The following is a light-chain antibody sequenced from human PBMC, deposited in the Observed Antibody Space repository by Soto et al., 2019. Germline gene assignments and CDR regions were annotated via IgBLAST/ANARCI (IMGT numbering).Light chain of an antibody. CDR3: AAWHDSLDGFSV. J-gene: IGLJ1*01. Sequence: QSVLTQPASVSGSPGQSIAISCTGTSSDVGGYNYVSWYQQHPGKAPKLMVYDVSNRPSGVSNRFSGSKSGTSASLAICGLQSEDEADYYCAAWHDSLDGFSVFGSGTKVTVL. V-gene: IGLV2-14*01. CDR1: SSDVGGYNY. CDR2: DVS.